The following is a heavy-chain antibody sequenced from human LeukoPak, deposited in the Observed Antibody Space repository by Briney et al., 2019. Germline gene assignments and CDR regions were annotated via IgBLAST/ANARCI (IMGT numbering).Heavy chain of an antibody. J-gene: IGHJ6*02. Sequence: GGSLRLSCAASGFTFSSYWKSWVRQAPGKGLEWVANIKQDGSEKYYVDSVKGRFTISRDNAKNSLYLQMNSLRAEDTAVYYCARDFPSDIVVVPAATLYYYYGMDVWGQGTTVTVSS. CDR1: GFTFSSYW. D-gene: IGHD2-2*01. V-gene: IGHV3-7*01. CDR2: IKQDGSEK. CDR3: ARDFPSDIVVVPAATLYYYYGMDV.